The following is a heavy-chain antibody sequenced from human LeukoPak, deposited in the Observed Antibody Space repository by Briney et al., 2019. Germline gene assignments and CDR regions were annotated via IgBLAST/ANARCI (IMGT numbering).Heavy chain of an antibody. D-gene: IGHD1-26*01. Sequence: GGSLRLSCAASGFTFSSYSMNWVRQAPGKGLEWVSVIYSGGSTYYADSVKGRFTISRDNSKNTLYLQMNSLRAEDTAVYYCAKGSGSYYPPHFDYWGQGTLVTVSS. CDR2: IYSGGST. CDR3: AKGSGSYYPPHFDY. CDR1: GFTFSSYS. V-gene: IGHV3-53*01. J-gene: IGHJ4*02.